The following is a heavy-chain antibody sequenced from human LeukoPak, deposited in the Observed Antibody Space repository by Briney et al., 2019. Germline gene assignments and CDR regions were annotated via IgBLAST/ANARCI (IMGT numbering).Heavy chain of an antibody. J-gene: IGHJ4*02. CDR1: GDSISSYY. CDR3: AREFSSSGWWDFDN. Sequence: PSETLSLTCTVSGDSISSYYCSWFRQPPGKGLEWIGYIYYSGSTNYNPSLKSRVTISVDTSKNQFSLKLSSGTDTVTAVYESAREFSSSGWWDFDNWGQGSLVTVSS. D-gene: IGHD6-19*01. V-gene: IGHV4-59*01. CDR2: IYYSGST.